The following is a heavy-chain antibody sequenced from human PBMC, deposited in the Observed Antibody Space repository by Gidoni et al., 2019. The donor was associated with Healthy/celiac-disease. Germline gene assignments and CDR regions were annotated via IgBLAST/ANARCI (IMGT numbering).Heavy chain of an antibody. CDR2: IKTRGSN. CDR1: GCSIRNHY. V-gene: IGHV4-4*07. CDR3: AAYPSLYDRSGDYVA. J-gene: IGHJ5*02. D-gene: IGHD3-22*01. Sequence: HVQPQESGPGLVKPSETLALTCTVSGCSIRNHYCAWVRQSAGKGLEWIGRIKTRGSNTYNPSLQNRVTMSLDTSKSQFALRLTSVTAADTAVYFCAAYPSLYDRSGDYVAWGQGTLVTVPS.